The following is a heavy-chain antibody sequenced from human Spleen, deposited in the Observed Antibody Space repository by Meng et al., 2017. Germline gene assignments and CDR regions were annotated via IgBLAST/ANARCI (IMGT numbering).Heavy chain of an antibody. D-gene: IGHD5-24*01. Sequence: GGSLRLSCAASGFTFSSYEMNWVRQAPGKGLEWVSYISSSGSTIYYADSVKGRFTISRDNAKNSLYLQMNSLRAEDTAVYYCARGRDGYNPPVDNWGQGTLVTVSS. CDR1: GFTFSSYE. V-gene: IGHV3-48*03. CDR3: ARGRDGYNPPVDN. J-gene: IGHJ4*02. CDR2: ISSSGSTI.